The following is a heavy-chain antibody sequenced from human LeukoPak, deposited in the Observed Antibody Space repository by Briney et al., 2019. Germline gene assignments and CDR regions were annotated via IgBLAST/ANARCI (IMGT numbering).Heavy chain of an antibody. J-gene: IGHJ3*01. Sequence: GGSLRLSCAVSGLTLSDYWMHWVRQAPGKGLVWVSHINLDGSNTGYADSVKGRFTFSKDNAKNTLYLQMNSLRAEDTAVYYCARDFPGTEDAFDVWGQGTMVTVSS. CDR1: GLTLSDYW. V-gene: IGHV3-74*01. CDR2: INLDGSNT. CDR3: ARDFPGTEDAFDV.